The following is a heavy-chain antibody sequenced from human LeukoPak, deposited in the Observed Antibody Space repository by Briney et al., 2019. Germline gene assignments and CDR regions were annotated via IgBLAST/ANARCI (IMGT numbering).Heavy chain of an antibody. J-gene: IGHJ4*02. CDR3: ARHGIAVVDY. D-gene: IGHD6-19*01. CDR1: GYTFTSYG. Sequence: GASVKVSCKASGYTFTSYGISWVRQAPGQGLEWMGWISVYNGDTSYAQKFQGRVTMTTDTSTSTAYMELRSLRSDDTAVYYCARHGIAVVDYWGQGTLVTVSS. CDR2: ISVYNGDT. V-gene: IGHV1-18*01.